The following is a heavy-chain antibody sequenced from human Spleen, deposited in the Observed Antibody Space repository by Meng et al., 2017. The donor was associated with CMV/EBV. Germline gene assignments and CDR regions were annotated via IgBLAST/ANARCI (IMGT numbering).Heavy chain of an antibody. CDR1: GFTFSSYG. CDR2: IRYDGSNK. V-gene: IGHV3-30*02. Sequence: GESLKISCAASGFTFSSYGMHWVRQAPGKGLEWVASIRYDGSNKYYADSVKGRFTISRDNSKNTLYLQMNSLRVEDTAVYYCAKDSALGGWFDPWGQGTLVTVSS. CDR3: AKDSALGGWFDP. J-gene: IGHJ5*02. D-gene: IGHD3-16*01.